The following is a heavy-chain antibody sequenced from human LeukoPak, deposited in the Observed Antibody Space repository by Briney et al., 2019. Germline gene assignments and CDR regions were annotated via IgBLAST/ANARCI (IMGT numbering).Heavy chain of an antibody. J-gene: IGHJ4*02. Sequence: GGPLRLSCAASGFTFDDYAMHWVRQAPGKGLEWVSGISWNSVSIGYADSVKGRFTISRDNAKNSLYLQMNSLRTEDTALYYCATGDSSGWDYFDYWGQGTLVTVSS. CDR1: GFTFDDYA. D-gene: IGHD3-22*01. CDR3: ATGDSSGWDYFDY. V-gene: IGHV3-9*01. CDR2: ISWNSVSI.